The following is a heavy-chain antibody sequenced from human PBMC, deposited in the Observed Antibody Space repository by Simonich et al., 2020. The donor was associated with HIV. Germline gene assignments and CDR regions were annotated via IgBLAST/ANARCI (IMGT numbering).Heavy chain of an antibody. CDR1: GFTFSGYG. Sequence: QVQLVESGGGVVQPGRSLRLSCAASGFTFSGYGMHWVRQAPAKGLRGWAVIWYDGNIKYYADSVKGRFTIYRDNSKNTLYLQMNSLRAEDTAMYYCVRRFDYGGDYWGQGTLVTVSS. CDR2: IWYDGNIK. V-gene: IGHV3-33*01. J-gene: IGHJ4*02. CDR3: VRRFDYGGDY. D-gene: IGHD4-17*01.